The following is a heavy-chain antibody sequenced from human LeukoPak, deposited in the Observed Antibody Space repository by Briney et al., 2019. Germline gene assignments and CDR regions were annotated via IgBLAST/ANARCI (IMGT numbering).Heavy chain of an antibody. CDR2: IKEDGSVE. D-gene: IGHD3-9*01. CDR1: GFTFSSYA. Sequence: PGGSLRLSCAASGFTFSSYAMSWVPHAPGKGLEWVATIKEDGSVEYNVDSMKGRFIISRDNAKNSLHLQMNRLRGEDTAVYYCASYDIVSFGTFDPWGQGTLVTVSS. J-gene: IGHJ5*02. V-gene: IGHV3-7*01. CDR3: ASYDIVSFGTFDP.